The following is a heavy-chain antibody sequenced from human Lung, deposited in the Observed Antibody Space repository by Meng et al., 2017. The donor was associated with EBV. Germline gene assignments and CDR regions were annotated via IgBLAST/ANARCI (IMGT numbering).Heavy chain of an antibody. CDR1: GGSISSGGYY. V-gene: IGHV4-31*01. Sequence: QEQLRLWCAGLLKPSEALSLPCAVSGGSISSGGYYWSWIRQHPGKGLEWIGYIYYSGSTYYNPSLKSLVTISVDTSKNQFSLKLSSVTAADTAVYYCARVVAGRYNWFDPWGQGTLVTVSS. CDR3: ARVVAGRYNWFDP. CDR2: IYYSGST. D-gene: IGHD6-6*01. J-gene: IGHJ5*02.